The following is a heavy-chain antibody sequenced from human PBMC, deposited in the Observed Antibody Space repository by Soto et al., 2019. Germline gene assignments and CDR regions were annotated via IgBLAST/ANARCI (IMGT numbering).Heavy chain of an antibody. V-gene: IGHV3-30*18. CDR3: AKGDGYNLAY. CDR1: GFTFSSYG. D-gene: IGHD5-12*01. Sequence: GGSLRLSCAASGFTFSSYGMHWVRQAPGKGLEWVAVISYDGSNEYYADSVKGRFTISRDNSKNTLYLQMNSLRAEDTAVYYCAKGDGYNLAYWGQGTLVTVSS. J-gene: IGHJ4*02. CDR2: ISYDGSNE.